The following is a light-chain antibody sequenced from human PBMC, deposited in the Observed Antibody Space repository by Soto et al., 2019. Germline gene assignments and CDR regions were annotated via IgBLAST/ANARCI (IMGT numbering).Light chain of an antibody. CDR2: EVT. Sequence: QSALTQPASLSGSPGQSITVSCTGTSSDVGGYNYVSWYRQHPGTAPNLLISEVTNRPSGVSNRFSGSKSGNTASLTISGVQAEDEADYYCSSYSSSSLYVFGSGTKLTVL. J-gene: IGLJ1*01. CDR1: SSDVGGYNY. V-gene: IGLV2-14*01. CDR3: SSYSSSSLYV.